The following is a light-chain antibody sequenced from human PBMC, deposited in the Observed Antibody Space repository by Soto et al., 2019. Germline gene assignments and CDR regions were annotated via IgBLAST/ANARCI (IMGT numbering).Light chain of an antibody. CDR3: LQDDDYPWT. CDR2: GAS. CDR1: QSVSSSY. V-gene: IGKV3-20*01. Sequence: EIVLTQSPGTLSLSPGERATLSCRASQSVSSSYLAWYQQKPGQAPRLLIYGASSRATGIPDRFSGSGSGTDFTLTISSLQPEDFATYYCLQDDDYPWTFGPGTKVEIK. J-gene: IGKJ1*01.